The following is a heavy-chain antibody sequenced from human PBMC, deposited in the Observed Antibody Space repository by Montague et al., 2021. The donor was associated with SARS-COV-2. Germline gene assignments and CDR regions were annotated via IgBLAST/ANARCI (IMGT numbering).Heavy chain of an antibody. CDR1: GDSISNYC. D-gene: IGHD3-9*01. CDR3: ARLPYILPGYAYFDF. J-gene: IGHJ4*02. CDR2: IYYRGST. Sequence: SETLSLTCTVSGDSISNYCWSWIRRPPGKGLEWLGYIYYRGSTNYNPSLKSRVTISVDTSKNQFSLRLSSVTAADTAVYYCARLPYILPGYAYFDFWGQGSLVIVSS. V-gene: IGHV4-59*08.